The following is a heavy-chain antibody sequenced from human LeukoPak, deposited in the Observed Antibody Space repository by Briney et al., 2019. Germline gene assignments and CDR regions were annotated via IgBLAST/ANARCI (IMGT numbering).Heavy chain of an antibody. Sequence: PGGSLRLSFAAFGSTLDNNGMGWVRQPPGKGREWVFGINWNGGSTGYADSVRGRFTISRDNAKNSLYLQMNSLRAEDTALYHCARDRFGELDYWGQGTLVTVSS. CDR2: INWNGGST. CDR1: GSTLDNNG. J-gene: IGHJ4*02. CDR3: ARDRFGELDY. V-gene: IGHV3-20*02. D-gene: IGHD3-10*01.